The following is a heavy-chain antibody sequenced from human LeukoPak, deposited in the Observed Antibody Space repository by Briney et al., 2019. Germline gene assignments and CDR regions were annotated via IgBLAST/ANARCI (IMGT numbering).Heavy chain of an antibody. CDR3: ATSTVTTQGYYYGMGV. V-gene: IGHV1-2*04. D-gene: IGHD4-17*01. J-gene: IGHJ6*02. CDR1: GYTFTGYY. Sequence: ASVKVSCKASGYTFTGYYMHWVRQAPGQGLEWMGWINPNSGGTNYAQKFQGWVTMTRDTSISTAYMELSRLRSDDTAVYYCATSTVTTQGYYYGMGVWGQGTTVTVSS. CDR2: INPNSGGT.